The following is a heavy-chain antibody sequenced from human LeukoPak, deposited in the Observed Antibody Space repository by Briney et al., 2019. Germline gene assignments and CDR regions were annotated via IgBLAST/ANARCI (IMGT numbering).Heavy chain of an antibody. CDR2: IRYDGSNK. J-gene: IGHJ4*02. CDR1: GFTFSSYG. V-gene: IGHV3-30*02. CDR3: AKDGIAVAGTHFDY. D-gene: IGHD6-19*01. Sequence: GGSLRLSCAASGFTFSSYGMHWVRQAPGKGLEWVAFIRYDGSNKYYADSEKGRFTISRDNSKNTLYLQMNSLRAEDTAVYYCAKDGIAVAGTHFDYWGQGTLVTVSS.